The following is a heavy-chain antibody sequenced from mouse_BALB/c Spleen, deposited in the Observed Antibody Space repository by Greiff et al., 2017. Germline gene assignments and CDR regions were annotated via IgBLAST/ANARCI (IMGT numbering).Heavy chain of an antibody. CDR3: ARPGYYGWFAY. V-gene: IGHV1-7*01. D-gene: IGHD1-1*01. CDR2: INPSTGYT. Sequence: QVQLQQSGAELAKPGASVKMSCKASGFTFTSYWMHWVQQRPGQGLEWIGYINPSTGYTEYNQKFKDKATLTADKSSITSYMQLSSLTSEDSAVYYCARPGYYGWFAYWGQGTLVTVSA. J-gene: IGHJ3*01. CDR1: GFTFTSYW.